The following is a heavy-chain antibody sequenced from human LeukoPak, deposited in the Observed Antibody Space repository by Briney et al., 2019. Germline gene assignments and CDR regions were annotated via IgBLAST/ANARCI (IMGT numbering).Heavy chain of an antibody. J-gene: IGHJ2*01. CDR1: GGSISSYY. CDR3: AAIATYDWYFDL. CDR2: VYYSGST. V-gene: IGHV4-59*08. D-gene: IGHD2-2*01. Sequence: SETLSLTCTVSGGSISSYYWSWIRQSPGKGLEWIGYVYYSGSTNYNPSLGSRVAISLDTSKLQFSLKLNSVTAADTAVYYCAAIATYDWYFDLWGRGTLVTVSS.